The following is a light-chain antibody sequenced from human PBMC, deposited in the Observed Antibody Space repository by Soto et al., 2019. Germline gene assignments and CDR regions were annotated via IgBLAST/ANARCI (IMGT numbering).Light chain of an antibody. CDR2: GAS. V-gene: IGKV3-20*01. CDR1: QSVSSGY. J-gene: IGKJ1*01. CDR3: QQYTYSPWT. Sequence: EVVLTQSPGTLSLSPGERATLSCRASQSVSSGYLGWYQQKPGQAPRLLIYGASSRATGIPDRFSGSGSGTDFTLTISRLEPEDFAVYFCQQYTYSPWTLGQGTKVEI.